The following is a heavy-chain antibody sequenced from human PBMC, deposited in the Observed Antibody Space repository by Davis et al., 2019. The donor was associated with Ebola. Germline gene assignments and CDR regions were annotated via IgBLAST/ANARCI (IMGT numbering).Heavy chain of an antibody. D-gene: IGHD3-22*01. CDR1: GYTFSAYY. J-gene: IGHJ4*02. Sequence: ASVKVSCKASGYTFSAYYIHWVRQAPGQGLEWMGRINPHSGDTNYGQKFQGRVTMTRDTSISTAYMELSRLRSDDTAVYYCARGPRITMIVVVISIDYWGQGTLVTVSS. V-gene: IGHV1-2*06. CDR2: INPHSGDT. CDR3: ARGPRITMIVVVISIDY.